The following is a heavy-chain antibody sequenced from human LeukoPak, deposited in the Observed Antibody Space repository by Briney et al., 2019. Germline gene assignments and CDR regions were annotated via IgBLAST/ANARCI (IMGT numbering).Heavy chain of an antibody. CDR2: IYSGGST. D-gene: IGHD6-25*01. Sequence: GGSLRLSCAASGFTVSSNYMSWVRQAPGKGLEWVSVIYSGGSTYYADSVKGRFTISRGNSKNTLYLQMNSLRAEDTAVYYCARQVAAADCFDYWGQGTLVTVSS. CDR1: GFTVSSNY. CDR3: ARQVAAADCFDY. V-gene: IGHV3-53*01. J-gene: IGHJ4*02.